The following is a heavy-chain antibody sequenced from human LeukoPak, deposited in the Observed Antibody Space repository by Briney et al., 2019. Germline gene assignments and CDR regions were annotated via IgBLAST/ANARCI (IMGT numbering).Heavy chain of an antibody. J-gene: IGHJ6*03. CDR3: ARGPRKGSYYYMDV. V-gene: IGHV1-69*06. CDR2: IIPIFGTA. Sequence: SVKVSCKGTGGIFSSYAISWVRQPRGQGLAWMGRIIPIFGTANYAQKFQGRVTITADKSTNTAYMELSSLRSEDTAVYYCARGPRKGSYYYMDVWGKGTTVTVSS. CDR1: GGIFSSYA.